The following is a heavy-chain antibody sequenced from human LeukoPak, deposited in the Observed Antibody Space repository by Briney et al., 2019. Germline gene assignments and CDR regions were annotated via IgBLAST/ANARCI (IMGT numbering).Heavy chain of an antibody. D-gene: IGHD1-20*01. CDR1: GGTFSSYA. J-gene: IGHJ6*02. Sequence: SVKVSCMASGGTFSSYAISWVRQAPGQGLECMGRIIPILGIANYAQKFQGRVTITADKSTSTAYMELSSLRSEDTAVYYCARDITLAGVYYYYGMDVWGQGTTVTVSS. CDR3: ARDITLAGVYYYYGMDV. CDR2: IIPILGIA. V-gene: IGHV1-69*04.